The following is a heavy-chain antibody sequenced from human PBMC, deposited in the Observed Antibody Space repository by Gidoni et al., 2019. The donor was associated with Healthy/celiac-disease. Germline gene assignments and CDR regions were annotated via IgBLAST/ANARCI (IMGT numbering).Heavy chain of an antibody. CDR2: IIPIFGTA. Sequence: QVQLVQSGAEVKKTGSSVKVSCKASGGTVSSYAISWVRQAPGQGLEWMGGIIPIFGTANYAQKFQGRVTITADESTSTAYMELSSLRSEDTAVYYCATRYPYSSGWVNYWGQGTLVTVSS. V-gene: IGHV1-69*01. D-gene: IGHD6-19*01. CDR1: GGTVSSYA. J-gene: IGHJ4*02. CDR3: ATRYPYSSGWVNY.